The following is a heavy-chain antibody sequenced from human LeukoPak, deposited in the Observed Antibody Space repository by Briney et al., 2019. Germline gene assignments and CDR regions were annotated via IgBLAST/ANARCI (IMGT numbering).Heavy chain of an antibody. Sequence: SVKVSCKASGGTFSSYAISWVRQAPGQGLEWMGGIIPIFGTANYAQKFQGRVTITTDESTSAAYMELSSLRSDDTAVYYCARGDIDHWGQGTLVTVSS. V-gene: IGHV1-69*05. CDR2: IIPIFGTA. CDR1: GGTFSSYA. J-gene: IGHJ4*02. CDR3: ARGDIDH.